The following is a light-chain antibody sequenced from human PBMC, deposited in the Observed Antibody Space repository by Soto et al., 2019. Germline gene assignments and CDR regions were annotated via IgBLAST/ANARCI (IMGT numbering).Light chain of an antibody. CDR1: SSNIGAGYD. V-gene: IGLV1-40*01. CDR2: ANN. J-gene: IGLJ1*01. Sequence: QSVLTQPPSVSGAPGQRVTISCTGSSSNIGAGYDVHWYQQLPGTGPKLLIYANNNRPSGVPDRFSGSKSGTSASLAITGLRAEDEADYYCQSYDSSLSAYVFGNGTKVTVL. CDR3: QSYDSSLSAYV.